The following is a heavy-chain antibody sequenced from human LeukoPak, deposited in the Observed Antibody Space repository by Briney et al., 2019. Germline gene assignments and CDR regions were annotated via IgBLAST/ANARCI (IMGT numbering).Heavy chain of an antibody. D-gene: IGHD2-21*01. CDR2: IWYDGSNK. CDR3: ARDYSNYYGMDV. Sequence: GGSLRLSCAASGFTFSSYGMHWVRQAPGKGLEWVAVIWYDGSNKYYADSVKGRFTISRDNSKNTLYLQMNSLRAEDTAVYYCARDYSNYYGMDVWGQGTTVTVSS. J-gene: IGHJ6*02. V-gene: IGHV3-33*01. CDR1: GFTFSSYG.